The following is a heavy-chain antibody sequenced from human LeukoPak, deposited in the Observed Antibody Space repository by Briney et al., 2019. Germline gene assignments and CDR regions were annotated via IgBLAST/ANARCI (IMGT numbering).Heavy chain of an antibody. CDR1: GYTFTDYY. Sequence: ASVKVSCKASGYTFTDYYMHWVRQAPGQGFEWMGWINPNSGDTNYAQKFQGRVTMTRDTSISTAHMELSRLRSDDTAVYYCAKANFLYCSSTTCLFDYWGQGTLVIVSS. CDR3: AKANFLYCSSTTCLFDY. CDR2: INPNSGDT. D-gene: IGHD2-2*01. J-gene: IGHJ4*02. V-gene: IGHV1-2*02.